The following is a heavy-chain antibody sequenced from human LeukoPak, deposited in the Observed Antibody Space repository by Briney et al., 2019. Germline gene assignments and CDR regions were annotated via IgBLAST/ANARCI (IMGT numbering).Heavy chain of an antibody. J-gene: IGHJ6*02. CDR3: ATRAFYHGLDV. CDR1: GFTIDAYA. D-gene: IGHD2/OR15-2a*01. V-gene: IGHV3-43*02. CDR2: INADGGRT. Sequence: AGGSLSLSCAASGFTIDAYAMHWVRQPPGKGLEWVSLINADGGRTYYADSVKGRFTISRDNSKNSLYQQMNSLRTEDTALYYCATRAFYHGLDVWGQGTTVSVSS.